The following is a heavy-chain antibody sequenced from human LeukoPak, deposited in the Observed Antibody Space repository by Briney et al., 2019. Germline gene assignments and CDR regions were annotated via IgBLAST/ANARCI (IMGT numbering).Heavy chain of an antibody. V-gene: IGHV4-39*07. CDR1: GGSISSSSYY. CDR2: IYYSGST. D-gene: IGHD2-15*01. CDR3: ARADTLGYFDY. Sequence: SETLSLTCTVSGGSISSSSYYWGWIRQPPGKGLEWIGSIYYSGSTYYNPSLKSRVTISVDTSKNQFSLELSSVTAADTAVYYCARADTLGYFDYWGQGTLVTVSS. J-gene: IGHJ4*02.